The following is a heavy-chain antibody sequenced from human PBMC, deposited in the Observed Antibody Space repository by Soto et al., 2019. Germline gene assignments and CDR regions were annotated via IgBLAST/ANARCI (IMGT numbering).Heavy chain of an antibody. D-gene: IGHD3-22*01. Sequence: SETLSLTCTVSGGSITSGGYYWSWIRQHPGKGLEWIGYIYFSGSTYYNSSLKSRVTISVDTSKNQFSLKLSSVTAADTDVFYCARVSGYYGDYFDYWGQGTLVTVSS. CDR1: GGSITSGGYY. J-gene: IGHJ4*02. V-gene: IGHV4-31*03. CDR2: IYFSGST. CDR3: ARVSGYYGDYFDY.